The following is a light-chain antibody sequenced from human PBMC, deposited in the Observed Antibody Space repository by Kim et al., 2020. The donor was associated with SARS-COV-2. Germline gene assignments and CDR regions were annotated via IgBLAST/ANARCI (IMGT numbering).Light chain of an antibody. CDR3: QQSDTAPYT. V-gene: IGKV1-39*01. Sequence: SPSVGYSLTITCRSSQSISGYLNWYQQKHGKAPNLLFYAASHLQDGVPSRFSGSGFGTDFTLTIRSLQPEDLSTYYCQQSDTAPYTFRQGTKLEIK. CDR2: AAS. CDR1: QSISGY. J-gene: IGKJ2*01.